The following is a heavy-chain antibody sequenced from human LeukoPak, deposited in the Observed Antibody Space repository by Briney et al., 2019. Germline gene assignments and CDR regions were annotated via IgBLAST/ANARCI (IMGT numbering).Heavy chain of an antibody. D-gene: IGHD6-19*01. J-gene: IGHJ6*02. V-gene: IGHV4-34*01. CDR1: GGSFSGHY. CDR3: ARVYSSGWPNYYYYGMDV. Sequence: PSETLSLTCAVYGGSFSGHYWSWIRQPPGKGLEWIGEINHSGSTNYNPSLKSRVTISVDTSKNQFSLKLSSVTAADTAVYYCARVYSSGWPNYYYYGMDVWGQGTTVTVSS. CDR2: INHSGST.